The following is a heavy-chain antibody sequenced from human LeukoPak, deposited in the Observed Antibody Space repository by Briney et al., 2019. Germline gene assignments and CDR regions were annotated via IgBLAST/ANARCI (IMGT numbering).Heavy chain of an antibody. CDR3: ARGLGGSSGCCGY. CDR2: IYYSGST. J-gene: IGHJ4*02. CDR1: GGSISSYY. Sequence: SETLSLTCTVSGGSISSYYWSWIRQPPGKGLEWIGDIYYSGSTNYNPSLKSRVTISVDTSKNQLSLKLRSVTAADTAVYYCARGLGGSSGCCGYWGQGTLVTVSS. D-gene: IGHD6-19*01. V-gene: IGHV4-59*01.